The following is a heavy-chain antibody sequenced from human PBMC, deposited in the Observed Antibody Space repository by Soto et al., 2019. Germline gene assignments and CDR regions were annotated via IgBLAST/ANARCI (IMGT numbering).Heavy chain of an antibody. J-gene: IGHJ4*02. D-gene: IGHD5-12*01. V-gene: IGHV4-39*01. Sequence: SETLSLTCTVSGGSISSSSYYWGWIRQPPGKGLEWIGSIYYSGSTYYNPSLKSRVTISVDTSKNQFSLKLSSVTAADTAVYYCARHEMATIRIDYWGQGTLVTVSS. CDR2: IYYSGST. CDR1: GGSISSSSYY. CDR3: ARHEMATIRIDY.